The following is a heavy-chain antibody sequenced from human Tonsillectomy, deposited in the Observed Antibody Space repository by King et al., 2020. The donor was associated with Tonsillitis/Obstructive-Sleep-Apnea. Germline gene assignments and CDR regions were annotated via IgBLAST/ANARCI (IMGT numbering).Heavy chain of an antibody. CDR2: ISYDGSNK. Sequence: QLVQSGGGVVQPGRSLRLSCAASGFTFSGYGMHWVRQAPGKGLEWVAVISYDGSNKYYADSVKGRFTISRDNSKNTLYLQMNSLRAEDTAVYYCAKDGMQYQLLDSDYYGMDVWGQGTTVTVSS. J-gene: IGHJ6*02. D-gene: IGHD2-2*01. V-gene: IGHV3-30*18. CDR3: AKDGMQYQLLDSDYYGMDV. CDR1: GFTFSGYG.